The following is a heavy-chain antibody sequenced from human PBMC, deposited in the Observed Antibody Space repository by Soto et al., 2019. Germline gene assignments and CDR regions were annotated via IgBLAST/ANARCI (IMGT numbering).Heavy chain of an antibody. CDR2: VFYGGT. Sequence: PSETLSLTCSVSGRSMSSNYWSWIRQSPDKGLEWLGYVFYGGTDYNPSLEGRVSMSVETSKSQFSLKMTSVTAADTAVYYCASYRGAPYFASWGQGILVTVSS. CDR3: ASYRGAPYFAS. D-gene: IGHD4-4*01. J-gene: IGHJ4*02. CDR1: GRSMSSNY. V-gene: IGHV4-59*01.